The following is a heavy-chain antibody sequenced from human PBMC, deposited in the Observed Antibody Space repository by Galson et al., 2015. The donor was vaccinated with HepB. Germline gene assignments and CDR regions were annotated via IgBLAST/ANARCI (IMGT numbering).Heavy chain of an antibody. V-gene: IGHV3-49*03. Sequence: SLRLSCAASGFTFGDYAMSWFRQAPGKGLEWVGFIRSKANGGTTEYAASVKGRFTISRDDSKSIAYRQMNSLKTEDTAVYYCTRGYYYDSSGYYYVGYFQHWGQGTLVTVSS. CDR1: GFTFGDYA. CDR3: TRGYYYDSSGYYYVGYFQH. CDR2: IRSKANGGTT. D-gene: IGHD3-22*01. J-gene: IGHJ1*01.